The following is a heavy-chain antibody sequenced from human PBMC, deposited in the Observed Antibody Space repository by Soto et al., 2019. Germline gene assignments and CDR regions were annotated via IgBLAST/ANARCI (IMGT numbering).Heavy chain of an antibody. J-gene: IGHJ3*02. Sequence: QVQLQESGPGLVKPSETLSLTCTVSGGSISSYYWSWIRQPPGKGLEWIGYIYYSGSTNYNPSLKRRVTISVDTSKNQFSLKLSSVTAADTAVYYCARASSAEDAFDIWGQGTMVTVSS. CDR3: ARASSAEDAFDI. V-gene: IGHV4-59*01. D-gene: IGHD6-6*01. CDR2: IYYSGST. CDR1: GGSISSYY.